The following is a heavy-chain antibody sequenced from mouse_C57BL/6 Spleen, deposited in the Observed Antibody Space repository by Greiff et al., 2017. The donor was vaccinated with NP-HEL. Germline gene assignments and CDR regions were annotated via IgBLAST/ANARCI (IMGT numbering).Heavy chain of an antibody. CDR2: IYPGSGST. V-gene: IGHV1-55*01. Sequence: VQLQQSGAELVKPGASVKMSCKASGYTFTSYWITWVKQRPGQGLEWIGDIYPGSGSTNYNEKFKSKATLTVDTSSSTAYMQRSSLTSEDSAVYYGAREGSAGYGAMDYWGQGTSVTVAS. CDR3: AREGSAGYGAMDY. D-gene: IGHD3-2*02. J-gene: IGHJ4*01. CDR1: GYTFTSYW.